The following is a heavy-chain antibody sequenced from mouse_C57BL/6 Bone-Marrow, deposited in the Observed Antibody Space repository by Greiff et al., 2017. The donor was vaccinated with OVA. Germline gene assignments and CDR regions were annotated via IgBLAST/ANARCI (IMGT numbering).Heavy chain of an antibody. J-gene: IGHJ1*03. CDR1: GFTFSSYA. CDR2: ISDGGSYT. D-gene: IGHD1-1*01. Sequence: DVMLVESGGGLVKPGGSLKLSCAASGFTFSSYAMSWVRQTPEKRLEWVATISDGGSYTYYPDNVKGRFTISRDNAKNHLYLQMSHLKSEDTAMYYCATKLLRYCDVWGTGTTVTVSA. V-gene: IGHV5-4*03. CDR3: ATKLLRYCDV.